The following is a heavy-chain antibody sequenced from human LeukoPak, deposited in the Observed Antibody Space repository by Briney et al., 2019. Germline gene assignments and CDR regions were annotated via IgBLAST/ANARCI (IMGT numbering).Heavy chain of an antibody. CDR3: ARPKSSGAYVGFDY. CDR1: GFTFSNNW. J-gene: IGHJ4*02. V-gene: IGHV3-74*01. Sequence: GGSLRLSCAASGFTFSNNWMYWVRHVPGKGLVWVSRINTDGSSTDYADSVKGRFTISRDNAKNTLFLQMNSLRVEDTAVYYCARPKSSGAYVGFDYWGQGTLVTVSS. D-gene: IGHD5-12*01. CDR2: INTDGSST.